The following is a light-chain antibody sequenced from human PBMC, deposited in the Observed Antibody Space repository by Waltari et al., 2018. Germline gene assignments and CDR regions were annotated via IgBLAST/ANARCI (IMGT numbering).Light chain of an antibody. CDR3: QQYNDWHLIT. J-gene: IGKJ5*01. CDR1: QSVSIN. Sequence: EVVMTQSSATLSVFPGERATLSCRASQSVSINLAWYQQKPGQAPRLLIYDASTRATGIPARFSGSGSGTEFTLTISSLQSEDFANYYCQQYNDWHLITFGQGTRLEIK. V-gene: IGKV3-15*01. CDR2: DAS.